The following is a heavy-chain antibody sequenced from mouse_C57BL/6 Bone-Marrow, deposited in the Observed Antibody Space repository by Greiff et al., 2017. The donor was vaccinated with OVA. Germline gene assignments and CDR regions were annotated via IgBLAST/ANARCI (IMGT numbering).Heavy chain of an antibody. J-gene: IGHJ4*01. CDR3: ARFVLYYYAMDY. V-gene: IGHV1-82*01. CDR2: IYPGDGDT. Sequence: QVQLQQSGPELVKPGASVKISCKASGYAFSSSWMNWVKQRPGKGLEWIGRIYPGDGDTNYNGKFKGKATLTADKSSSTAYMQLSSLTSEDSAVYFCARFVLYYYAMDYWGQGTSVTVSS. CDR1: GYAFSSSW.